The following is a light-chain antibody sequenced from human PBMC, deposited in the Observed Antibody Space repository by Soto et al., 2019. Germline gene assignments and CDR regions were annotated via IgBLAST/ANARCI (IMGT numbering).Light chain of an antibody. CDR3: QQYSASPRT. V-gene: IGKV3-20*01. CDR1: RTVDGNY. CDR2: SAS. J-gene: IGKJ3*01. Sequence: LSCRASRTVDGNYLARYHQKPGQAPRLLIHSASTRAPGIPDRFSASGAGTNFTLTISRLEPEDSAVYYCQQYSASPRTFGPGTQVDIK.